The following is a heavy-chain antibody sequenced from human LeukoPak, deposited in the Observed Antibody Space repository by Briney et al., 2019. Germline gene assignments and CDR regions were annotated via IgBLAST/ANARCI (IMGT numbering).Heavy chain of an antibody. D-gene: IGHD6-6*01. Sequence: GGSLRLSCAASGFTFSDYTMNWVRQAPGKGLEWVSAISGSGGSTYYADSVKGRFTISRDNSKNTLYLQMNSLRAEDTAVYYCAKDRSIAARKGAHAFDIWGQGTMVTVSS. CDR3: AKDRSIAARKGAHAFDI. CDR1: GFTFSDYT. CDR2: ISGSGGST. V-gene: IGHV3-23*01. J-gene: IGHJ3*02.